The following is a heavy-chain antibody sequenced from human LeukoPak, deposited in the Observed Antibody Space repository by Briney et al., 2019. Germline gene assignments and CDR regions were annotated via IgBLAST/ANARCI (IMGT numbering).Heavy chain of an antibody. D-gene: IGHD3-16*02. Sequence: ASVKVSCKASGYTFTSYGISWVRQAPGQGLECMGWISAYNGNTNYAQKLQGRVTMTTDTSTSTAYMELRSLRSDDTAVYYCARDTDDYVWGSYRRHFDYWGQGTLVTVSS. CDR1: GYTFTSYG. CDR3: ARDTDDYVWGSYRRHFDY. CDR2: ISAYNGNT. J-gene: IGHJ4*02. V-gene: IGHV1-18*04.